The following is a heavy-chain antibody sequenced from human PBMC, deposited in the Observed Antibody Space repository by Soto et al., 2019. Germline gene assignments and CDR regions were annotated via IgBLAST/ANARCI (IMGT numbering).Heavy chain of an antibody. CDR2: INPIGGST. CDR3: ARGYDNHGFYP. D-gene: IGHD3-22*01. CDR1: GYTFTSYY. J-gene: IGHJ5*02. Sequence: QVQLVQSGAEVKKPGASVKVSCKASGYTFTSYYIHWVRQAPGQGLEWMGIINPIGGSTSYAQKFQGRITMTGDTSASTVSMELSSLRYEDMALYYCARGYDNHGFYPWGQGTLGTVSS. V-gene: IGHV1-46*01.